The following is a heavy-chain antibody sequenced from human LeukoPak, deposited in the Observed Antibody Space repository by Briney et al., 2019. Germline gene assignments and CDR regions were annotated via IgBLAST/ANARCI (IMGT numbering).Heavy chain of an antibody. CDR3: ARVRTYIMDV. V-gene: IGHV4-39*01. CDR2: IYYSGST. Sequence: PSETLSLTRTVSGGSISSSSYYWGWIRQPPGKGLEWIGSIYYSGSTYYNPSLKSRVTISVDTSKNQFSLKLSSVTAADTAVYYCARVRTYIMDVWGQGTLVTVSS. D-gene: IGHD5-12*01. CDR1: GGSISSSSYY. J-gene: IGHJ4*02.